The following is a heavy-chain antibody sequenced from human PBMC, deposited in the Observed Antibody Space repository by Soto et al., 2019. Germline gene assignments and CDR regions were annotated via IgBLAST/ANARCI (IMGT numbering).Heavy chain of an antibody. J-gene: IGHJ4*02. CDR2: ISGSGGST. CDR1: GFTFSSYA. Sequence: GGSLRLCCAASGFTFSSYAMSWVRQAPGRGLEWVSGISGSGGSTYYAASVKGRFTISRDNSKNTLYLQMNSLRAEDTAVYYCAKDRSGCLVPPDYWGQGTLVTVSS. D-gene: IGHD6-19*01. V-gene: IGHV3-23*01. CDR3: AKDRSGCLVPPDY.